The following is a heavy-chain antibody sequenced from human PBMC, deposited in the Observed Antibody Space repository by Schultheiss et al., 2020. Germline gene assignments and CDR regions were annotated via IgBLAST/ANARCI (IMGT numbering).Heavy chain of an antibody. CDR1: GFIVSSNY. D-gene: IGHD4-23*01. J-gene: IGHJ3*02. CDR3: ARGANSLAFDI. Sequence: GGSLRLSCAASGFIVSSNYMTWVRQAPGEGLEWVSIIYSGANTYYADSVRGRFTISRDNSKNTLYLQMNSLRAEDTAVYYCARGANSLAFDIWGQGTMVTVSS. CDR2: IYSGANT. V-gene: IGHV3-53*05.